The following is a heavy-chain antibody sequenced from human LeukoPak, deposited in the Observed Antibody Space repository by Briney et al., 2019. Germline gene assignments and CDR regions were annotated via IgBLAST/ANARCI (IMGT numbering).Heavy chain of an antibody. D-gene: IGHD4-17*01. CDR1: GGSISSGGHY. Sequence: PSQTLSLTCTVSGGSISSGGHYWSWIRQHPGKGLEWIGYIYYSGSTNYNPSLKSRVTISVDTSKNQFSLKPSSVTAADTAVYYCAREIIGGDYGWGQGTLVTVSS. CDR2: IYYSGST. CDR3: AREIIGGDYG. J-gene: IGHJ4*02. V-gene: IGHV4-31*03.